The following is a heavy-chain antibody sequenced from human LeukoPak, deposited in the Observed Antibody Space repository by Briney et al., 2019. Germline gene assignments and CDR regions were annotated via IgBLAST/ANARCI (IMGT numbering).Heavy chain of an antibody. J-gene: IGHJ4*02. CDR1: GYTFTHQW. Sequence: GESLKISCKASGYTFTHQWIGWVRQKSGSGLEWMGIIYPRDSDTRYSPSFQGHVSISADTSINPAYLESSRLEASDTAIYYCARHSDVIGAIWGQGTLVTVSS. D-gene: IGHD3-10*01. CDR2: IYPRDSDT. CDR3: ARHSDVIGAI. V-gene: IGHV5-51*01.